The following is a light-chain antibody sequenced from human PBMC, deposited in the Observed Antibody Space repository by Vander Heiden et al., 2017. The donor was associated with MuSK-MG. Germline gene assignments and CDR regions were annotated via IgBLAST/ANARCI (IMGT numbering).Light chain of an antibody. Sequence: DIVVTQSPASLAVSLGERASSGCRASNILQHGSTDSNNLAWYQQRPSQPPTLLISWASIREPGVPARFNGSGSGTEFALTISSLRPEDVAVYYCHQFYKSPFTFGPGTKLDI. J-gene: IGKJ3*01. CDR2: WAS. CDR1: NILQHGSTDSNN. V-gene: IGKV4-1*01. CDR3: HQFYKSPFT.